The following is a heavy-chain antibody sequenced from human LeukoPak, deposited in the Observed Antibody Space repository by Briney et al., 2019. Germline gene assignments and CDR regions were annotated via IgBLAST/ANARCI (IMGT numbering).Heavy chain of an antibody. J-gene: IGHJ3*02. CDR3: AKDWGAGERAFDI. V-gene: IGHV3-23*01. Sequence: GGSLRLSCAASGFTFRSYVMSWVRQAPGKGLEWVSVISGSGGSTYDADSVKGRFTMSRDNSKNTLYLQMNSLRAEDTAVYYCAKDWGAGERAFDIWGQGTMVTVSS. CDR1: GFTFRSYV. D-gene: IGHD1-26*01. CDR2: ISGSGGST.